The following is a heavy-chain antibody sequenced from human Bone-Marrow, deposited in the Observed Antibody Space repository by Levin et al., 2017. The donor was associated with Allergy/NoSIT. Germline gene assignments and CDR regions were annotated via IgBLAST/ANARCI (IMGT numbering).Heavy chain of an antibody. J-gene: IGHJ4*02. V-gene: IGHV4-39*07. Sequence: SQTLSLTCTVSGGSISSSSYYWGWIRQPPGKGLEWIGSIYYSGSTYYNPSLKSRVTISVDTSKNQFSLKLSSVTAADTAVYYCARRWELPLLFDYWGQGTLVTVSS. CDR3: ARRWELPLLFDY. D-gene: IGHD1-26*01. CDR1: GGSISSSSYY. CDR2: IYYSGST.